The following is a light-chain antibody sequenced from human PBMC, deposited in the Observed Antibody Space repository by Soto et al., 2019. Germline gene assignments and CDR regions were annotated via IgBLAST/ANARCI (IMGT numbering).Light chain of an antibody. V-gene: IGKV1-33*01. Sequence: DIQMTQSPPSLSASVGDRVTFTCQASQDISNRLNWYQQRPGQDPDLLIYDASILHTGVTLRFRGSGCGTAFNSAISRLQPEDIATYYCQQYENLPQTFGQGTKLEIK. CDR2: DAS. CDR1: QDISNR. CDR3: QQYENLPQT. J-gene: IGKJ2*01.